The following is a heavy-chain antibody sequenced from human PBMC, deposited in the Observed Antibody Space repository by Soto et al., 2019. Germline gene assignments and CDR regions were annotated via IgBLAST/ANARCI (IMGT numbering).Heavy chain of an antibody. D-gene: IGHD3-16*01. Sequence: EVQVVESGGGLVQSGGSLRLSCAASGFTVSDHYMSWVRQAPGKGLECVSVIYGGGTSYYSDSVKGGFTISRDNSKNALFLQMDSLTAEDTAVYYCAINLVETSRPRNWERFLKWGQGTLVTVSS. CDR3: AINLVETSRPRNWERFLK. CDR1: GFTVSDHY. V-gene: IGHV3-66*01. CDR2: IYGGGTS. J-gene: IGHJ4*02.